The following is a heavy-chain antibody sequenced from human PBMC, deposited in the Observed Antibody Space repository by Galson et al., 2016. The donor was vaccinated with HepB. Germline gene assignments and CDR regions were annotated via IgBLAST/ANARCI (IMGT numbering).Heavy chain of an antibody. CDR2: ISLHGGDI. J-gene: IGHJ4*02. V-gene: IGHV3-9*01. CDR1: GFTFHEYA. CDR3: AKDVRYGDSCCHFDS. Sequence: LRLSCAASGFTFHEYAMHWVRQGPGKGLEWVAGISLHGGDIDYADSVKGRFTISRDNARKSVSLQMNALKPEDTALYYCAKDVRYGDSCCHFDSWGQGTLLTVSS. D-gene: IGHD2-15*01.